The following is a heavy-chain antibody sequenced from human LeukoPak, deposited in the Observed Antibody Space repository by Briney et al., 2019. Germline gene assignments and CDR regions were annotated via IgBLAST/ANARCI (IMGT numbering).Heavy chain of an antibody. D-gene: IGHD6-19*01. V-gene: IGHV4-61*01. CDR2: IYYSGST. CDR1: GGSVSSGSYY. CDR3: ARGGIAVAGRLFDY. Sequence: SETLSLTCTVSGGSVSSGSYYWSWIRQPPGKGLEWIEYIYYSGSTNYNPSLKSRVTISVDTSKNQFSLKLSSVTAADTAVYYCARGGIAVAGRLFDYWGQGTLVTVSS. J-gene: IGHJ4*02.